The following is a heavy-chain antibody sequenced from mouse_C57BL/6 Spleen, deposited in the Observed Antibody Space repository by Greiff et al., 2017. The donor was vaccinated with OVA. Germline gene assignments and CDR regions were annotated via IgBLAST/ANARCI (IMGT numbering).Heavy chain of an antibody. V-gene: IGHV1-52*01. Sequence: QVQLQQPGAELVRPGSSVKLSCKASGYTFTSYWLHWVKQRPIQGLEWIGNIDPSDSETHYNQKFKDKATLTVDKSSSTAYMQLSSLTSEDSAVYYCARSAVDWYFDVWGTGTTVTVSS. J-gene: IGHJ1*03. CDR2: IDPSDSET. D-gene: IGHD1-1*01. CDR1: GYTFTSYW. CDR3: ARSAVDWYFDV.